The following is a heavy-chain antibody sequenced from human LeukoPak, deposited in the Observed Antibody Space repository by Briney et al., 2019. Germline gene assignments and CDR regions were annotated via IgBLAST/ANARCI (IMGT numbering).Heavy chain of an antibody. D-gene: IGHD2-15*01. V-gene: IGHV4-34*01. CDR1: GGSFSGYY. CDR3: AREGSDKDGMDV. Sequence: SETLSLTCAVYGGSFSGYYWSWIRQPPGKGLEWIGEINHSGSTNYNPSLKSRVTISVDTSKNQFSLKLSSVTAADTAVYYCAREGSDKDGMDVWGQGTTVTVSS. CDR2: INHSGST. J-gene: IGHJ6*02.